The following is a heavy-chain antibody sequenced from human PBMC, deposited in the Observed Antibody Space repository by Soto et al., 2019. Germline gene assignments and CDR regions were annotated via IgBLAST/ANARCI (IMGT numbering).Heavy chain of an antibody. CDR2: IKQDGSEK. CDR3: ARDSAYCRSTSCYLSYYYYMDV. V-gene: IGHV3-7*01. J-gene: IGHJ6*03. D-gene: IGHD2-2*01. CDR1: GFTFSNNG. Sequence: EVQVVESGGGLVQPGGSLRPSGAASGFTFSNNGMTWFRKAQGKGLGGVANIKQDGSEKYYVDSVKGRFTLSRDNAKNSLYLQMNSLRAEDTAVYYCARDSAYCRSTSCYLSYYYYMDVWGKGTTVTVSS.